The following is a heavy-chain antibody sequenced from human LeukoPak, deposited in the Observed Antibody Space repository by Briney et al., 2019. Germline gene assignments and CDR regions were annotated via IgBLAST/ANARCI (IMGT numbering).Heavy chain of an antibody. CDR2: IKQDGSAK. Sequence: GGSLRLSCAASGFSFGNHWMSWVRQAPGKGLEWVAHIKQDGSAKYYVDSVKGRFTISRDNTKNSLSLQMDSLRAEDTALYYCARDTWWRNGGSWSGYFDYWGQGTPVTVSS. CDR1: GFSFGNHW. D-gene: IGHD2-15*01. J-gene: IGHJ4*02. CDR3: ARDTWWRNGGSWSGYFDY. V-gene: IGHV3-7*01.